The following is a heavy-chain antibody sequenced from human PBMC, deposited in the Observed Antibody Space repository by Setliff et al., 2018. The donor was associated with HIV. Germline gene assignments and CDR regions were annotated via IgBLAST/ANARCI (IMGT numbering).Heavy chain of an antibody. CDR2: INHVGSEK. D-gene: IGHD6-13*01. CDR1: GFTFSDYW. V-gene: IGHV3-7*01. J-gene: IGHJ6*02. Sequence: LRLSCAASGFTFSDYWMSWVRQAPGKGLEWVANINHVGSEKYYVDSAKGRFTISRDNAKKSLYLHMNSLRAEDTAVYYCARGLLTSSWTLGDCYYGLDVWGQGTTVTVSS. CDR3: ARGLLTSSWTLGDCYYGLDV.